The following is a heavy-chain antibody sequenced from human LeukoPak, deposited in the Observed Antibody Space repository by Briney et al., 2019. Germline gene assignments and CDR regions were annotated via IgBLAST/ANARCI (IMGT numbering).Heavy chain of an antibody. Sequence: GASVKVSCKASGYTFTSYGISWVRQAPGQGLEWMGWISAYNGNTNYAQKLQGRVTMTTDTSTRTAYMELRSLRPDDTAVYYCARGGAIYLVAPDYFDYWGQGTLVTASS. CDR3: ARGGAIYLVAPDYFDY. D-gene: IGHD2-15*01. CDR2: ISAYNGNT. J-gene: IGHJ4*02. V-gene: IGHV1-18*04. CDR1: GYTFTSYG.